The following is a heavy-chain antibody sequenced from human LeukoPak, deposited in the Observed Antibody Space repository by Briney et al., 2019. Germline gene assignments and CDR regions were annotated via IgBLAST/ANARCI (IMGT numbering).Heavy chain of an antibody. CDR3: ARVLRYCSGGNCYSGGLGYMDV. Sequence: GGSLRLSCAASGFTFSSYAMHWVRQAPGKGLEYVSAITGYGGNTYYANSVKGRFTISRDNSKNTLYLQMNSLRAEDTAVYYCARVLRYCSGGNCYSGGLGYMDVWGKGTTVTISS. D-gene: IGHD2-15*01. CDR2: ITGYGGNT. CDR1: GFTFSSYA. V-gene: IGHV3-64*01. J-gene: IGHJ6*03.